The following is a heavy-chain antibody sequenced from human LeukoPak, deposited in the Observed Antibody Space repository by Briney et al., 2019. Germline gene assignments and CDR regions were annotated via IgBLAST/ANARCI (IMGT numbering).Heavy chain of an antibody. V-gene: IGHV1-3*01. J-gene: IGHJ5*02. CDR2: INAGNGNT. CDR3: ARYYDFWSGYYNNWFDP. D-gene: IGHD3-3*01. Sequence: ASVKVSCKASGYTFTSYAMHWVRQAPGQRLEWMGWINAGNGNTKYSQKFQGRVTITRDTSASTAYMELSSLRSEETAVYYCARYYDFWSGYYNNWFDPWGQGTLVTVSS. CDR1: GYTFTSYA.